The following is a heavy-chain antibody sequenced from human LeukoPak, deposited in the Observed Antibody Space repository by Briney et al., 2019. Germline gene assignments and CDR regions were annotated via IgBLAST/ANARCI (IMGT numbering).Heavy chain of an antibody. CDR3: ARDGQPGAIDAFDI. CDR2: IYSGSST. D-gene: IGHD1-26*01. Sequence: AGGSLRLSCAASGFTVSSNYMSWVRQAPGKGLEWVSVIYSGSSTYYADSVKGRFTISRDNSKNTLYLQMNSLRAEDTAVYYCARDGQPGAIDAFDIWGQGTMVTVSS. CDR1: GFTVSSNY. J-gene: IGHJ3*02. V-gene: IGHV3-66*01.